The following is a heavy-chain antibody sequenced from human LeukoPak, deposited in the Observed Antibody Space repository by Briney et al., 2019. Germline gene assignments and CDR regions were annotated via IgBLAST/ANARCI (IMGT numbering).Heavy chain of an antibody. V-gene: IGHV4-31*03. CDR2: IYYSGST. CDR1: GGSISSGGYY. CDR3: ARDWIAAGETGFDYWYFDL. J-gene: IGHJ2*01. Sequence: SETLSLTCTVSGGSISSGGYYWSWIRQHPGVGLVWIGYIYYSGSTYYNPSLKSRVTISVDTSKTQFSLKMSSVTAADTAVYYCARDWIAAGETGFDYWYFDLWGRGTLVTVSS. D-gene: IGHD6-13*01.